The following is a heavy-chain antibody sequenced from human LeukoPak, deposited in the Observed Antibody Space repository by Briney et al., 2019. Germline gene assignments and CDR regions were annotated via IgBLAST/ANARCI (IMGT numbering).Heavy chain of an antibody. CDR2: IRAKIHDGTT. CDR1: GCIFGDYN. Sequence: GGSLRLSCTTSGCIFGDYNMNWVRQAPGKGLEWVGYIRAKIHDGTTDFAASVKGRFTISRDDSKSIAYLQMTSLKSEDTAVYYCSRGQKDPYGPEFDYWGQGTLVTVSS. CDR3: SRGQKDPYGPEFDY. D-gene: IGHD3-10*01. J-gene: IGHJ4*02. V-gene: IGHV3-49*04.